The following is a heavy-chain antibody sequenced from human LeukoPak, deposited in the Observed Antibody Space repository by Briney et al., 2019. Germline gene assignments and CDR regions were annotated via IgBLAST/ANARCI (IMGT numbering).Heavy chain of an antibody. J-gene: IGHJ4*02. CDR3: ARAGAVAGIWSPYYFDY. CDR1: GDSVSSNSAA. Sequence: SQTLSLTCAISGDSVSSNSAAWNWIRQSPSRGLEWLGRTYYRSKWYNDYAVSVKSRITINPDTSKNQFSLQLNSVTPEDTAVYYCARAGAVAGIWSPYYFDYWGQGTLVTVSS. CDR2: TYYRSKWYN. V-gene: IGHV6-1*01. D-gene: IGHD6-19*01.